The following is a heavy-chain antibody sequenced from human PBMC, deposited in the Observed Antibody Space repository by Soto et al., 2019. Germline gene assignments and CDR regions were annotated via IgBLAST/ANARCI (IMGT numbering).Heavy chain of an antibody. CDR3: VRSVPAATWDYNGMDV. D-gene: IGHD2-2*01. Sequence: QVRLKESGPGLVKPSGTLSLTCAVSGGSVSSSSCWSWVRQAPRQGLEWIGEIYRSGTFNYNPSLASRVAVSVDESRNQVSLTLTSVTAADTAIYYCVRSVPAATWDYNGMDVWGQGTTVTVSS. CDR2: IYRSGTF. V-gene: IGHV4-4*02. CDR1: GGSVSSSSC. J-gene: IGHJ6*02.